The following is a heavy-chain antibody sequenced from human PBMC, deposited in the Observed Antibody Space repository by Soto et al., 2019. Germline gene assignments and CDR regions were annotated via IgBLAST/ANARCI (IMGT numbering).Heavy chain of an antibody. CDR3: AINVGIAVAGVDY. CDR1: GGSISSYY. V-gene: IGHV4-59*01. D-gene: IGHD6-19*01. J-gene: IGHJ4*02. Sequence: SETLSLTCTVSGGSISSYYWSWIRQPPGKGLEWIGYIYYSGSTNYNPSLKSRVTISVDTSKNQFSLKLSSVTAADTAVYYCAINVGIAVAGVDYWGQGTLVTVSS. CDR2: IYYSGST.